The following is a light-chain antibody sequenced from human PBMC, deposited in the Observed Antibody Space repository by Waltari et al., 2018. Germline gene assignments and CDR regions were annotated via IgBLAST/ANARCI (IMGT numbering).Light chain of an antibody. CDR1: ASNLGRYN. CDR2: RDD. CDR3: AAWDDILTAWV. V-gene: IGLV1-47*01. J-gene: IGLJ3*02. Sequence: QSGLTQSPSASGTPGQSVTISCSGGASNLGRYNVYWYQQLPGTAPKLLMYRDDRRPSGVPARFSGSKAVTSASLTISGLRSEDAADYYCAAWDDILTAWVFGGGTKLTVL.